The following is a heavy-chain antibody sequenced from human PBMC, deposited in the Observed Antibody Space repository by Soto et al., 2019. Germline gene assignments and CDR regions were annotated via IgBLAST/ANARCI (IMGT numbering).Heavy chain of an antibody. CDR1: QFAFSSHF. CDR3: ASWADVSETIWWGPLDY. D-gene: IGHD2-21*02. Sequence: PGGSLRLSCAASQFAFSSHFINWVRQAPWKGLEWVSGISAGGSSTYYADSVKGRFTISRDNSKNTLFLQMNILRAEDTAVYYCASWADVSETIWWGPLDYWGQGTLVTVSS. J-gene: IGHJ4*02. CDR2: ISAGGSST. V-gene: IGHV3-23*01.